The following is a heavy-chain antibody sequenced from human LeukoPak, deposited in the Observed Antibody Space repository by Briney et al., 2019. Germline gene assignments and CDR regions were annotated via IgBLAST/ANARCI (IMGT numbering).Heavy chain of an antibody. D-gene: IGHD2-2*01. Sequence: ASVKVSCKASGYTFTSYYMHWVRQAAGQGLEWMGRINPNSGGTNYAQKFQGRVTMTRDTSISTAYMELSRLRSDDTAVYYCAREKVRQSGMDVWGQGTTVTVSS. J-gene: IGHJ6*02. CDR3: AREKVRQSGMDV. V-gene: IGHV1-2*06. CDR2: INPNSGGT. CDR1: GYTFTSYY.